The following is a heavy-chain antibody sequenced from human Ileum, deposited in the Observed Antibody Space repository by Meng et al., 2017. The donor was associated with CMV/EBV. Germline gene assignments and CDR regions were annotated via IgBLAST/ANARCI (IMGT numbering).Heavy chain of an antibody. CDR1: GGSFSGYY. CDR2: INHSGST. D-gene: IGHD3-3*01. V-gene: IGHV4-34*01. CDR3: SWGGDDFWSGPPLDY. J-gene: IGHJ4*02. Sequence: YGGSFSGYYWSWIRQPPGKVLEWIGEINHSGSTNYNPSLKSRVTISVDTSKNQFSLKLSSVTAADTAVYYCSWGGDDFWSGPPLDYWGQGTLVTVSS.